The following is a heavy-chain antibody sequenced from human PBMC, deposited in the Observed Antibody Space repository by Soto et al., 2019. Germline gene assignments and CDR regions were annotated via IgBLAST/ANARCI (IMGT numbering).Heavy chain of an antibody. V-gene: IGHV1-69*01. CDR1: GGTFTSYA. CDR3: ARDQGLFVHTGMVIDYYGMDV. D-gene: IGHD5-18*01. CDR2: IIPGFDTT. J-gene: IGHJ6*02. Sequence: QVHLVQSGAEVRKPGSSLKVSCTTSGGTFTSYAVSWVRQVPGQGLQWMGGIIPGFDTTFYAPKFQGRVTITADEATNSAYMELRGLRSEDTAVYYCARDQGLFVHTGMVIDYYGMDVWGPGTTVTVSS.